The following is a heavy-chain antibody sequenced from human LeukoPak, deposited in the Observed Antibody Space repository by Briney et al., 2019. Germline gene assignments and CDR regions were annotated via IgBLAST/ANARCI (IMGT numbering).Heavy chain of an antibody. CDR1: GYTFTSYY. CDR3: ARDLKFGDGYNWEVVWFDP. Sequence: ASVKVSCKASGYTFTSYYMHWVRQAPGQGLEWMGIINPSGGSTSYAQKFQGRVTMTRDTSTSTVYMELSSLRSEDTAVYYCARDLKFGDGYNWEVVWFDPWGQGTLVTVSS. CDR2: INPSGGST. V-gene: IGHV1-46*01. D-gene: IGHD5-24*01. J-gene: IGHJ5*02.